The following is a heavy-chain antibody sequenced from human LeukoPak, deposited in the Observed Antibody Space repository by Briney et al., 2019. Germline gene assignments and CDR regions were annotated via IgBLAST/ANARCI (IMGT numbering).Heavy chain of an antibody. Sequence: ASVKVSCKASGYTFTGYYMHWVRQAPGQGLEWMGWINPNSGGTNYAQKLQGRVTMTTDTSTSTAYMELRSLRSDDTAVYYCARDLVRGVKIAGYWGQGTLVTVSS. CDR3: ARDLVRGVKIAGY. J-gene: IGHJ4*02. D-gene: IGHD3-10*01. CDR2: INPNSGGT. CDR1: GYTFTGYY. V-gene: IGHV1-2*02.